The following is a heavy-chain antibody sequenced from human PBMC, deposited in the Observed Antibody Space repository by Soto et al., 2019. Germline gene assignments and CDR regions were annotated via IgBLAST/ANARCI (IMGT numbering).Heavy chain of an antibody. Sequence: GESLKISCKGSGYSFTSYWISWVRQMPGKGLEWMGRIYPSDSSVKYSPSFQGHVTMSADKSISTAYLQWSSLEASDSGVYFCASQGKWFGKLCRAFDIWGQGTMVTVSS. D-gene: IGHD3-10*01. J-gene: IGHJ3*02. CDR3: ASQGKWFGKLCRAFDI. CDR2: IYPSDSSV. CDR1: GYSFTSYW. V-gene: IGHV5-10-1*01.